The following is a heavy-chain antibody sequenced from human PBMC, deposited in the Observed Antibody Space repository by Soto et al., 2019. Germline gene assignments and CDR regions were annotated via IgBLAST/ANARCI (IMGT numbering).Heavy chain of an antibody. D-gene: IGHD6-13*01. V-gene: IGHV4-59*08. Sequence: QVQLQESGPGLVKPSETLSLTCTVSGGSISSYYWSWIRQPPGKGLEWIGYIYYSGSTNYNPSLKSRXXIXVXXSKNQFSLKLSSVTAADTAVYYCARRLRSSSWYRPWGQGTLVTVSS. CDR3: ARRLRSSSWYRP. J-gene: IGHJ5*02. CDR2: IYYSGST. CDR1: GGSISSYY.